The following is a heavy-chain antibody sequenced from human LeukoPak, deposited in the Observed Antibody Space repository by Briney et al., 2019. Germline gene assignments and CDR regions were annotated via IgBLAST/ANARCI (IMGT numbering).Heavy chain of an antibody. Sequence: ASVKVSCQASGGTFSSYAISWVRQAPGQGLEWMGRIIPILGIANYAQKFQGRVTITADKYTSTAYMELSSLRSEDTAVYYCARVPGIAVAGYRFDPWGQGTLVTVSS. CDR2: IIPILGIA. J-gene: IGHJ5*02. V-gene: IGHV1-69*04. CDR1: GGTFSSYA. D-gene: IGHD6-19*01. CDR3: ARVPGIAVAGYRFDP.